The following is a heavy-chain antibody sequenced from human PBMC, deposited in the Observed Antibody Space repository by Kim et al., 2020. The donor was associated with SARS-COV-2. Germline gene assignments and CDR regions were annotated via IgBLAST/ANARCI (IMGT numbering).Heavy chain of an antibody. D-gene: IGHD3-10*01. V-gene: IGHV3-48*03. Sequence: GGSLRLSCAASGFTFSSYEMNWVRQAPGKGLEWVSYISSSGSTIYYADSVKGRFTISRDNAKNSLYLQMNSLRAEDTAVYYCARDLYGSGVMDVWGQGTTVTVSS. CDR3: ARDLYGSGVMDV. J-gene: IGHJ6*02. CDR1: GFTFSSYE. CDR2: ISSSGSTI.